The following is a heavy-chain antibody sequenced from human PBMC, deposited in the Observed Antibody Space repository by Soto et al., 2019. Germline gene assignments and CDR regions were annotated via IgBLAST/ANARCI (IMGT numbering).Heavy chain of an antibody. J-gene: IGHJ4*02. CDR1: GFTFSSYG. Sequence: QPGGSLRLSCAASGFTFSSYGMHWVRQAPGKGLEWVAVISYDGSNKYYADSVKGRFTISRDNSKNTLYLQMNSLRAEDTAVYYCAKPRLGLELRGYFDYWGQGTLVTVSS. CDR2: ISYDGSNK. CDR3: AKPRLGLELRGYFDY. D-gene: IGHD1-7*01. V-gene: IGHV3-30*18.